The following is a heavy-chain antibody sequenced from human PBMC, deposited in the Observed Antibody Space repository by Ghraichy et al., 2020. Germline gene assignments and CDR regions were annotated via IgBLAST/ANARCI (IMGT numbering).Heavy chain of an antibody. J-gene: IGHJ4*02. D-gene: IGHD7-27*01. Sequence: GGSLRLSCTASGFIFSSYWMHWVRQVPGKGLVWLSRINSDGSSTSYADSVKGRFTTSRDNARNTLYLQLNSLRAEDTAIYYCAREKMNRSDLGTDYWGQGTLVTVSS. CDR1: GFIFSSYW. CDR2: INSDGSST. CDR3: AREKMNRSDLGTDY. V-gene: IGHV3-74*01.